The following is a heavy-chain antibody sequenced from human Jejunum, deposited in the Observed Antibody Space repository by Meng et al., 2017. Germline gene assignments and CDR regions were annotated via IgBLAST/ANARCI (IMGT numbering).Heavy chain of an antibody. D-gene: IGHD1-26*01. J-gene: IGHJ4*02. V-gene: IGHV3-72*01. Sequence: QLVASGGGLGQPGGSLRLSCAASGFTFSDDYMDWLRQAPGKGLEWIGRIRNKVNSYSTEYAASVKGRFAVSRDDSKNSLYLQMTSLKAEDTAVYYCGRVREVGADWGQGTLVTVSS. CDR2: IRNKVNSYST. CDR1: GFTFSDDY. CDR3: GRVREVGAD.